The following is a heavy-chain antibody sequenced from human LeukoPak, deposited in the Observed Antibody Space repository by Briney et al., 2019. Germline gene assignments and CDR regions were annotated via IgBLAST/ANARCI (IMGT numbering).Heavy chain of an antibody. D-gene: IGHD6-13*01. Sequence: GGSLRLSCAAPGFTFSSYDMHWVRQAPGKGLEWVAVIWYDGSNKYYADSVKGRFTVSRDNSKNTLYLQMNSLRAEDTAVYYCARDSSVLYYYYGMDVWGQGTTVTVSS. V-gene: IGHV3-33*08. CDR2: IWYDGSNK. CDR3: ARDSSVLYYYYGMDV. CDR1: GFTFSSYD. J-gene: IGHJ6*02.